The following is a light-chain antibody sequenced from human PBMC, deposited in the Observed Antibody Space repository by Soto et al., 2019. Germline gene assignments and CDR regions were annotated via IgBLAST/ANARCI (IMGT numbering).Light chain of an antibody. CDR3: QQYSDDSA. V-gene: IGKV1-5*03. J-gene: IGKJ1*01. Sequence: DIQMTQSPSTLSASVGDRVTITCRASQSISNWLAWYQQKPGKAPKVLIYEASSLESGVPSRFSGSGSGTEFTLTISSLQPDDYATYYCQQYSDDSAFGQGTKVEIK. CDR1: QSISNW. CDR2: EAS.